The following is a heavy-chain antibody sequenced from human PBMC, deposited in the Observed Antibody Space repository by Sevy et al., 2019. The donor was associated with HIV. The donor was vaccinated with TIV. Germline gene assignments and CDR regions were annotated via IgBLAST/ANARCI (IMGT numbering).Heavy chain of an antibody. CDR2: ISGHGGST. CDR3: AGGFWSGFDY. J-gene: IGHJ4*02. CDR1: GFIFSSYA. D-gene: IGHD3-3*01. V-gene: IGHV3-23*01. Sequence: GGSLRLSCAASGFIFSSYAMSWVRQAPGKGVEWVSTISGHGGSTYYADSVKGRFTISRDNSKNTLDLQMNSLRAEDTAVYYCAGGFWSGFDYWGQGTLVTVSS.